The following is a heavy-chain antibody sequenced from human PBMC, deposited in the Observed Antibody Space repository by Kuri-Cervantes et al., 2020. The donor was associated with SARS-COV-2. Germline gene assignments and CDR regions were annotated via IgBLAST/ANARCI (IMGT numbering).Heavy chain of an antibody. CDR3: ARQSTSAITIFGVVINGGWFDP. V-gene: IGHV3-21*01. Sequence: LSLTCAASGFTFSSYSMNWVRQAPGKGLEWVSSISSSSSYIYYADSVKGRFTISRDNAKNSLYLQMNSLRAEDTAVYYCARQSTSAITIFGVVINGGWFDPWGQGALGTVSS. D-gene: IGHD3-3*01. CDR1: GFTFSSYS. CDR2: ISSSSSYI. J-gene: IGHJ5*02.